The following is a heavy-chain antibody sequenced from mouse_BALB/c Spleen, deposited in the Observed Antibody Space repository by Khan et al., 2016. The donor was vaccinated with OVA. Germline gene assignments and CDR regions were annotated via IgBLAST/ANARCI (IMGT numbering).Heavy chain of an antibody. V-gene: IGHV5-6*01. CDR1: GFTFSTYG. CDR2: ISTGGHYT. Sequence: EVELVESGGDLVEPGGSLKLSCAASGFTFSTYGMSWVRQTPDRRLEWVATISTGGHYTYYPDSVRGRFTISRDNARNTLYLQMTSLKSEDTAMFYGERLAYYYDREGFAYWGQGTLVTVSA. J-gene: IGHJ3*01. D-gene: IGHD1-1*01. CDR3: ERLAYYYDREGFAY.